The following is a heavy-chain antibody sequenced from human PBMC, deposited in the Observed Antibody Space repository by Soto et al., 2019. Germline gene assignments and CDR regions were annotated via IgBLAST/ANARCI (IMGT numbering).Heavy chain of an antibody. J-gene: IGHJ6*02. Sequence: GASVKVSCKASGYTFTGYYMHWVRQAPGQGLEWMGWINPNSGGTNYAKKFQGWVTMTRDTSISTDYMELSRLRSDDTAVYYRATRSSSGWYDYGMDVWGQGTTVTVSS. CDR3: ATRSSSGWYDYGMDV. V-gene: IGHV1-2*04. CDR1: GYTFTGYY. D-gene: IGHD6-19*01. CDR2: INPNSGGT.